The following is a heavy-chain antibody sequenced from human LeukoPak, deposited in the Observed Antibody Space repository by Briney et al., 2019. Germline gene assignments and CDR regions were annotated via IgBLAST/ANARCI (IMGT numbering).Heavy chain of an antibody. V-gene: IGHV3-53*01. CDR1: GFTVSNNY. Sequence: GGSLRLSCAASGFTVSNNYMSWGRQAPGKGLEWVSVMYSGGSTNYADSVKGRFIISRDDSKNILDLQMNSLKAEDTAVYYCVRGNYASTGPGALDIWGQGTTVTVSS. CDR2: MYSGGST. J-gene: IGHJ6*02. CDR3: VRGNYASTGPGALDI. D-gene: IGHD3-22*01.